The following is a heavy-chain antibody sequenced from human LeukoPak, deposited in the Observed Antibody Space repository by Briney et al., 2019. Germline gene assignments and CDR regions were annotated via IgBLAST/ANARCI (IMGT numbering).Heavy chain of an antibody. CDR3: VWNFDFYYRMDV. D-gene: IGHD1-1*01. V-gene: IGHV3-15*01. CDR2: IKSKGSGGTT. Sequence: PGGSLRLSCAASGFTFSNAWMSWVRQAPGKGLEWVGRIKSKGSGGTTDYTAPVKGRFAISRDDSKTTVYLQMDSLKTDDTGVYYCVWNFDFYYRMDVWGQGTTVTVSS. J-gene: IGHJ6*02. CDR1: GFTFSNAW.